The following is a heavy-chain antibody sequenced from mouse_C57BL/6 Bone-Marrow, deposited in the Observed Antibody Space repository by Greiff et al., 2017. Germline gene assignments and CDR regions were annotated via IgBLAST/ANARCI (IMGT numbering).Heavy chain of an antibody. V-gene: IGHV5-4*01. Sequence: EVKLVESGGGLVKPGGSLKLSCAASGFTFSSYAMSWVRQTPEKRLEWVATISDGGSYTYYPDNVKGRFTISRDNSKTSLYLQMRHLKSEDTAVYYCARDGRQLGRLFAYWGQGTTRTVSS. CDR1: GFTFSSYA. CDR3: ARDGRQLGRLFAY. D-gene: IGHD3-2*01. J-gene: IGHJ2*01. CDR2: ISDGGSYT.